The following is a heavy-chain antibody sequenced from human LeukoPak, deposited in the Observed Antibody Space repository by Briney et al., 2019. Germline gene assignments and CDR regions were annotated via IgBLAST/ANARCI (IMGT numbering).Heavy chain of an antibody. D-gene: IGHD3-22*01. CDR1: GGSFSGYY. CDR3: ARALYYYDSSGYCDY. CDR2: INHSGST. V-gene: IGHV4-34*01. Sequence: SETLSLTCAVYGGSFSGYYWSWIRQPPGKGLEWIGEINHSGSTNYNPSLKSRVTISVDTSKNQFSLKLSSVTAADTAVYYCARALYYYDSSGYCDYWGQGNPGHRLL. J-gene: IGHJ4*02.